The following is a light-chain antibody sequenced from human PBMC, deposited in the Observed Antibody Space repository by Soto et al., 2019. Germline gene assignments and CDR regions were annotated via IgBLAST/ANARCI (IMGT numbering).Light chain of an antibody. J-gene: IGKJ5*01. V-gene: IGKV3-11*01. CDR2: DGS. Sequence: EIVLTQSPATLSLSPGERATFSCRASQSVSSYLAWYQQKPGQAPRLLIYDGSTRATGIAARFSGSGSRTDFTLTISSLEPEDFAVYYCQQHNNWPPSITFGQGTRLEIK. CDR3: QQHNNWPPSIT. CDR1: QSVSSY.